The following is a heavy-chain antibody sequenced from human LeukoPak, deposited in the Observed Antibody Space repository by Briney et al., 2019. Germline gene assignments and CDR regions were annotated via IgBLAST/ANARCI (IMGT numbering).Heavy chain of an antibody. V-gene: IGHV3-23*01. Sequence: SGGSLRLSCAASGFTFSSYAMSWVRQAPGKGLEWVSAISGSGGSTYYADSVKGRFTISRDNSKNTLYLQMNSLRAEDTAVYYCAKDRTSGYDFWSGYLWYFDYWGQGTLVTVSS. D-gene: IGHD3-3*01. CDR3: AKDRTSGYDFWSGYLWYFDY. CDR2: ISGSGGST. CDR1: GFTFSSYA. J-gene: IGHJ4*02.